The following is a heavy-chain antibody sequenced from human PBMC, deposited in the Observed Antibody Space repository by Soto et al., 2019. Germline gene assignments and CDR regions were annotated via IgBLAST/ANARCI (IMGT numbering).Heavy chain of an antibody. J-gene: IGHJ4*02. CDR2: IYWDDDK. Sequence: QITLKESGPPLVKPPQTLTLTCTFSGFSLSTTAMGVGWIRQPPGKALEWLALIYWDDDKRYSPSLKSRLTITKDTSKNQVVLTMTNMDPVDTATYYCARVRFLADWGDFDYWGQGTLVTVSS. CDR3: ARVRFLADWGDFDY. D-gene: IGHD3-16*01. V-gene: IGHV2-5*02. CDR1: GFSLSTTAMG.